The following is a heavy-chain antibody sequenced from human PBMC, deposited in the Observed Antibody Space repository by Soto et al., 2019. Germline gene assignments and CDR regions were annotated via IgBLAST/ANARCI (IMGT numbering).Heavy chain of an antibody. CDR2: IKSKAGGETT. D-gene: IGHD5-12*01. CDR3: TADVPESSAYPFDY. Sequence: EVQLVESGGGLVKPGGSLRLSCAASGFIFNYAWMSWVRQAPGKGLEWVGLIKSKAGGETTEYAAPVKGRFTISRDDSKNTLYLQMNSLNTEDTAVYYCTADVPESSAYPFDYWGQGTLVTVSS. V-gene: IGHV3-15*01. J-gene: IGHJ4*02. CDR1: GFIFNYAW.